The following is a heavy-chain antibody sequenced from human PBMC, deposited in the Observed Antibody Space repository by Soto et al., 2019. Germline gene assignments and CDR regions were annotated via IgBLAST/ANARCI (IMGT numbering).Heavy chain of an antibody. CDR2: IYYSGST. D-gene: IGHD6-13*01. CDR1: GGSISSYY. Sequence: SETLSLTCAVSGGSISSYYWSWIRQPPGKGLEWIGYIYYSGSTNYNPSLKSRVTISVDTSKNQFSLKLSSVTAADTAVYYCARDASSWYSGYYYGMDVWGQGTTVTVSS. V-gene: IGHV4-59*01. CDR3: ARDASSWYSGYYYGMDV. J-gene: IGHJ6*02.